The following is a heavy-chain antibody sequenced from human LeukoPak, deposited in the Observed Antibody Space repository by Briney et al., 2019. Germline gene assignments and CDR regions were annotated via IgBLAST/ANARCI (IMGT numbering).Heavy chain of an antibody. J-gene: IGHJ4*02. D-gene: IGHD3-10*01. CDR3: ARKYGSGSFDN. CDR1: GFTFSSYG. Sequence: GRSLRLSCAASGFTFSSYGMHWVRQAPGKGLEWVAVIWYDGSNKYYADSVKGRFTISRDNSKNTLYLQMNSLRAEDTAMYYCARKYGSGSFDNWGQGTLVTVSS. V-gene: IGHV3-33*01. CDR2: IWYDGSNK.